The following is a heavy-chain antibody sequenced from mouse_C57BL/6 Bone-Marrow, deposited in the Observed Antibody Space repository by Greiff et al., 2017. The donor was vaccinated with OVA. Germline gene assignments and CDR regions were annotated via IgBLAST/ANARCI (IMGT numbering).Heavy chain of an antibody. Sequence: EVHLVESGGGLVQPGGSLSLSCAASGFTFTDYYMSWVRQPPGKALEWLGFIRNKANGYTTEYSASVKGRFTISRDNSQSILYLQMNALRAEDSATYYCARGLLGWYFDVWGTGTTVTVSS. J-gene: IGHJ1*03. CDR1: GFTFTDYY. CDR2: IRNKANGYTT. V-gene: IGHV7-3*01. CDR3: ARGLLGWYFDV. D-gene: IGHD2-3*01.